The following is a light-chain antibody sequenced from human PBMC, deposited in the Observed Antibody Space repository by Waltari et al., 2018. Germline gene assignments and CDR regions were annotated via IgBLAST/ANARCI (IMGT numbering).Light chain of an antibody. J-gene: IGKJ2*01. CDR3: QQSYSLYT. Sequence: DIVMTQSPSSLSASVGDRVTITCRASQSISHYLNWYQQKPGKAPKILIYAASTLQSVVPSRFSGSGSGTDFTLTISSLQTEDFGTYYCQQSYSLYTFGQGPKLEIK. CDR1: QSISHY. V-gene: IGKV1-39*01. CDR2: AAS.